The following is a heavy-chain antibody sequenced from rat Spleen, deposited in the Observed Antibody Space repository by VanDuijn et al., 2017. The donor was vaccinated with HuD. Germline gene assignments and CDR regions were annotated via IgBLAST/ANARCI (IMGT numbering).Heavy chain of an antibody. V-gene: IGHV5-27*01. CDR3: TTGYYGYWFTY. J-gene: IGHJ3*01. D-gene: IGHD1-7*01. CDR1: GFTFTNYY. CDR2: ITTGGGST. Sequence: EVQLVESGGGLEQPGRSLKLSCAASGFTFTNYYMAWVPQAPTKGLEWVAYITTGGGSTYYRDSVKGRFTITRDNAKSTLYLQMDSLRSEETATYYCTTGYYGYWFTYWGQGTLVTVSS.